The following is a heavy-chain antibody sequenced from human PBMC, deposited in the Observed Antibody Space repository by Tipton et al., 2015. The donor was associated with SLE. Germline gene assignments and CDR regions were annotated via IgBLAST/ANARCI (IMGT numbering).Heavy chain of an antibody. CDR3: VRDPIVLDSCSGQWH. J-gene: IGHJ1*01. CDR1: GGSISSDY. D-gene: IGHD2-15*01. V-gene: IGHV4-4*07. Sequence: TLSLTCTVSGGSISSDYWSWLRQPAGKGLGWIGRLDPSGGTNYNPSPKSRVTMSEDTSKKQFSLKLTSVTAADTAIYYCVRDPIVLDSCSGQWHWGQGTLVTV. CDR2: LDPSGGT.